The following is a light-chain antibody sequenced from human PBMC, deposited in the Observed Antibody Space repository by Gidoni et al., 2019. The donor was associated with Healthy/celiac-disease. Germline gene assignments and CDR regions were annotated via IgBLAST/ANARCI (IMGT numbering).Light chain of an antibody. Sequence: EIVMTQSPATLSVSPGERATLSCRSSQSVSSNLAWYQQKPGQAPRLLINGASTRSTGIPARFSGSGSWTEFTLTISSLQSEDFAVYYCQQYNNWPPITFGQGTRLEIK. CDR1: QSVSSN. CDR2: GAS. V-gene: IGKV3-15*01. J-gene: IGKJ5*01. CDR3: QQYNNWPPIT.